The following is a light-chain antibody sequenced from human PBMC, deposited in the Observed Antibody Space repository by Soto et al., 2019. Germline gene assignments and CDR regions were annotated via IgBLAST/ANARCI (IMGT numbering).Light chain of an antibody. CDR3: HQYNSLGP. V-gene: IGKV3D-15*01. Sequence: IRVTQSAATLSVYKGERATLSCRASQSLSSNLAWYQQKPGQAPRLLIYDASSRATGLPARFSGSGSGTDFTLTISSLEPDDFATYYCHQYNSLGPFGQG. J-gene: IGKJ1*01. CDR2: DAS. CDR1: QSLSSN.